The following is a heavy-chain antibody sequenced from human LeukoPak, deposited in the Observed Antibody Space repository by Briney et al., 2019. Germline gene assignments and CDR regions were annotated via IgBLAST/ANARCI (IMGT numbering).Heavy chain of an antibody. D-gene: IGHD5-12*01. J-gene: IGHJ4*02. Sequence: GESLKISCKGSGYSFTSYWIGWVRQMPGKGLEWMGIIYPADSSTEYSPSFQGQVTISVDKSVNTAYLQWSRLKASDTATYYCARHPKSGYTGYGSDYWGQGTLVIVSS. CDR1: GYSFTSYW. CDR3: ARHPKSGYTGYGSDY. V-gene: IGHV5-51*01. CDR2: IYPADSST.